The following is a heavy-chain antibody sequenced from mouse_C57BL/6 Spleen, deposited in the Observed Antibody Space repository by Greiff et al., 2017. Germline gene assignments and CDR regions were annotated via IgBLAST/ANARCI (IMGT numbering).Heavy chain of an antibody. D-gene: IGHD4-1*02. Sequence: QVQLQQSGAELVKPGASVKISCKASGYAFSSYWMNWVKQRPGKGLEWIGKIYPVDGDTNDNEKFKGKATLTADKSSSTAYMQFISLTSEDSAIYYCATTGTDYAMDYWGQGTSVTVSS. CDR2: IYPVDGDT. CDR3: ATTGTDYAMDY. J-gene: IGHJ4*01. V-gene: IGHV1-80*01. CDR1: GYAFSSYW.